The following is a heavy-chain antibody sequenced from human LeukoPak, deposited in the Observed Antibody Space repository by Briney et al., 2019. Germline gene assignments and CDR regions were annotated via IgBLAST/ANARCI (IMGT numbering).Heavy chain of an antibody. CDR3: VRGGTYCDSTCKGADY. CDR2: IDSSTTRI. Sequence: GGSLRLSCAASGFTFTSYSMSWVRQAPGKGLEWVSAIDSSTTRIYYANSVRGRFTISRDNAKNSLDLQMNSLRAEDTAVYYCVRGGTYCDSTCKGADYWGQGTLVAVSS. D-gene: IGHD2/OR15-2a*01. CDR1: GFTFTSYS. J-gene: IGHJ4*02. V-gene: IGHV3-21*01.